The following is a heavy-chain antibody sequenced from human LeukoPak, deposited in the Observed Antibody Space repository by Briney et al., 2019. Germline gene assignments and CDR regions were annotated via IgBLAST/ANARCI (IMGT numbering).Heavy chain of an antibody. D-gene: IGHD4-17*01. CDR2: IWYDGSNK. Sequence: PGRSLRLSCAASGFTFSSYGMHWVRQAPGKGLEWVAAIWYDGSNKYYADSVKGRFTISRDNSKNTLYLQMNSLRAEDTAVYYCARGGWPNYGDHGFDYWGQGTLVTVSS. J-gene: IGHJ4*02. V-gene: IGHV3-33*01. CDR3: ARGGWPNYGDHGFDY. CDR1: GFTFSSYG.